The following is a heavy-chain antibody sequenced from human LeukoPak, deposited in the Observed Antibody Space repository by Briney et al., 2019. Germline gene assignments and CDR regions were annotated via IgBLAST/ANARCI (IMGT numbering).Heavy chain of an antibody. D-gene: IGHD3-9*01. CDR2: ISSSGSTI. V-gene: IGHV3-48*03. J-gene: IGHJ4*02. CDR1: GFTFSSYE. CDR3: ATYYDILTGYFFDY. Sequence: GGSLRLSCAASGFTFSSYEMNGVRQAPGKGLEWVSYISSSGSTIYYADSVKGRFTISRDNAKNSLYLQMNSLRAEDTAVYYCATYYDILTGYFFDYWGQGTLVTVSS.